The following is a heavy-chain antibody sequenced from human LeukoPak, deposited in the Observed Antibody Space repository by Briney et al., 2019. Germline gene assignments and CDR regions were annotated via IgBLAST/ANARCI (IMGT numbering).Heavy chain of an antibody. J-gene: IGHJ4*02. CDR3: ARDVYCSRGSCYSCDY. Sequence: GASVKVSCKASGYSFTGHYIHWVRQAPGQGLEWMGWLNPNSGGTKFAQKFQARVTLTRDTSISTAYMELSRLRSDDTAVYYCARDVYCSRGSCYSCDYWGQGTLVTVSS. V-gene: IGHV1-2*02. CDR1: GYSFTGHY. CDR2: LNPNSGGT. D-gene: IGHD2-15*01.